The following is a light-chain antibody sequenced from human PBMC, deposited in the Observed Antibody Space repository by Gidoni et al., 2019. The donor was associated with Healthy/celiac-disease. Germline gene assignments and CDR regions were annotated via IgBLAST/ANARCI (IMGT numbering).Light chain of an antibody. CDR1: QDISNY. CDR3: HQYDSLPLT. Sequence: DIQMTQSPSSLSASVGDRVTITCQASQDISNYLNWYQQKPGKAPKLLIYDASNLKTGVPSRFSGSGSGTDFTFTICSLQPEDIATYYCHQYDSLPLTFGGGTKVGIK. CDR2: DAS. V-gene: IGKV1-33*01. J-gene: IGKJ4*01.